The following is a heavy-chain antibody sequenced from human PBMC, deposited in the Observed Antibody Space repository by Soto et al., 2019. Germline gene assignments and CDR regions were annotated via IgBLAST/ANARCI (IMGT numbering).Heavy chain of an antibody. Sequence: TSETLSLTCAVSGGNIRSSNWWSWVRQPPGKGLEWIGEIYHSGSTNYNPSLKSRVTISVDKSKNQFSLKLSSVTAADTAVYYCARDRQLNYSSSSYYYYGMDVWGQGTTVTVSS. CDR3: ARDRQLNYSSSSYYYYGMDV. CDR1: GGNIRSSNW. J-gene: IGHJ6*02. V-gene: IGHV4-4*02. CDR2: IYHSGST. D-gene: IGHD6-13*01.